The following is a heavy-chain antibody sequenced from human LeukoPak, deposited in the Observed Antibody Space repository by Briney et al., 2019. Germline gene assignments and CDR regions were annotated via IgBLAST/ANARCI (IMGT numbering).Heavy chain of an antibody. Sequence: ASVKVSCKASGYTFTGYYMHWVRQAPGQGLEWMGWINPNSGGTNYAQKFQGWVTMTRDTSISTAYMELSRLRPDDTAVYYCARERVAVAGKGFDPWGQGTLVTVSS. CDR3: ARERVAVAGKGFDP. CDR2: INPNSGGT. V-gene: IGHV1-2*04. CDR1: GYTFTGYY. J-gene: IGHJ5*02. D-gene: IGHD6-19*01.